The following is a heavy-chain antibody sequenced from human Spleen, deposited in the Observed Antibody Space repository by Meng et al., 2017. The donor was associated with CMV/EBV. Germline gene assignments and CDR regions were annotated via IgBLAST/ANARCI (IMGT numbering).Heavy chain of an antibody. D-gene: IGHD4-17*01. CDR3: AREDGNEPLYGDYVFSGFDI. Sequence: SVKVSCKASGYTFSSYDINWVRQARGQGLEWMAGIIPMHGTTKYAQKFQGRVAVTTDESTSTAYMEMSSLRSEDTAVYYCAREDGNEPLYGDYVFSGFDIWGQGTMVTVSS. J-gene: IGHJ3*02. V-gene: IGHV1-69*05. CDR2: IIPMHGTT. CDR1: GYTFSSYD.